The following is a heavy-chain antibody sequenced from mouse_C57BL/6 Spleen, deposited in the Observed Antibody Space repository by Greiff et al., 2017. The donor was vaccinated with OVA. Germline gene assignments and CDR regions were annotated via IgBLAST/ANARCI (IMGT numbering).Heavy chain of an antibody. V-gene: IGHV1-82*01. CDR1: GYAFSSSW. CDR3: APYYDYAMDY. Sequence: VKVVESGPELVKPGASVKISCKASGYAFSSSWMNWVKQRPGKGLEWIGRIYPGDGDTNYNGKFKGKATLTADKSSSTAYMQLSSLTSEDSAVYFCAPYYDYAMDYWGQGTSVTVSS. D-gene: IGHD2-10*01. CDR2: IYPGDGDT. J-gene: IGHJ4*01.